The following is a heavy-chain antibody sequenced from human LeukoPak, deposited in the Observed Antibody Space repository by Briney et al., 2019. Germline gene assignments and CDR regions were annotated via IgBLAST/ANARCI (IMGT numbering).Heavy chain of an antibody. CDR2: ISSDGSNK. CDR1: GFTFSNYG. J-gene: IGHJ4*02. Sequence: PGGSLRLSCAASGFTFSNYGMQWVRQAPGKGLEWVALISSDGSNKYHADPVKGRFTISRDNSKNTLYLQMDSLRTEDTALYYCAGGWDFGDYWGQGTLVPVSS. CDR3: AGGWDFGDY. V-gene: IGHV3-30*03. D-gene: IGHD1-26*01.